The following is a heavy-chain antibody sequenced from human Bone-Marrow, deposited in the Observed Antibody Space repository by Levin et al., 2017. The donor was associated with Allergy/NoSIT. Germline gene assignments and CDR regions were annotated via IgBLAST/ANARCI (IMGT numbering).Heavy chain of an antibody. CDR2: ISWSSGDI. Sequence: GGSLRLSCAASGFTFHDYGMHWVRRAPGKGLEWVSGISWSSGDIDYADSVKGRFTISRDNAKNSLYLQMNSLSTEDTAVYYCAKDSQLRFLEWLGYHYMDVRGKGTTVTVSS. CDR1: GFTFHDYG. CDR3: AKDSQLRFLEWLGYHYMDV. D-gene: IGHD3-3*01. V-gene: IGHV3-9*01. J-gene: IGHJ6*03.